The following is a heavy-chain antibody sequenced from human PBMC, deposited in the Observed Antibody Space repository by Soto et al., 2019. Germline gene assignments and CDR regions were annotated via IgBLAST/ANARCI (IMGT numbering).Heavy chain of an antibody. V-gene: IGHV4-31*03. CDR1: GGSISSGGYY. J-gene: IGHJ6*02. CDR2: IYYSGST. CDR3: ARDYGRMNTAKVDYYYYGMDV. D-gene: IGHD5-18*01. Sequence: QVQLQESGPGLVKPSQTLSLTCTVSGGSISSGGYYWSWIRQHPGKGLEWIGYIYYSGSTYYNPSLKGRVPISVDTSKNQFSLKLSSVTAADTAVYYCARDYGRMNTAKVDYYYYGMDVWGQGTTVTVSS.